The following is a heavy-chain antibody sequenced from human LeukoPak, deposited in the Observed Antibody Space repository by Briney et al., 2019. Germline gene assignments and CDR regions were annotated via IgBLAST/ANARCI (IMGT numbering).Heavy chain of an antibody. CDR3: ASYLGQTEVVINPNNYFFDV. CDR1: GYSISSGYY. V-gene: IGHV4-38-2*02. Sequence: PSETLSLTCTVSGYSISSGYYWGWIRQPPGKGLEWIGSIYHSGSTYYNPSLKSRVTISVDTSKNQFSLKLTSVTAADTAVYYCASYLGQTEVVINPNNYFFDVWGRGTLVTVSS. J-gene: IGHJ2*01. D-gene: IGHD3-22*01. CDR2: IYHSGST.